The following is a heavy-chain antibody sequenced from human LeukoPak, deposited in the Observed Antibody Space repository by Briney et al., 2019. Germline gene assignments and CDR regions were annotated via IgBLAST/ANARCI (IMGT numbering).Heavy chain of an antibody. CDR3: AKGNAAAGIDD. Sequence: GGTLRLSCVASGFTFSSYGMSWVRQAPGKGLEWVSAISGSGGSTYYADSVKGRFTISRDNSKNTLYLQMNSLRAEDTAVYYCAKGNAAAGIDDWGQGTLVTVSS. CDR2: ISGSGGST. D-gene: IGHD6-13*01. V-gene: IGHV3-23*01. J-gene: IGHJ4*02. CDR1: GFTFSSYG.